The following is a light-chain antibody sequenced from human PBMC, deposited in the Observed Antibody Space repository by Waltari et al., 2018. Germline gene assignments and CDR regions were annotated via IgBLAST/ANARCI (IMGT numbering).Light chain of an antibody. CDR1: ELGNRV. V-gene: IGLV3-1*01. CDR3: QAWDRGTRGV. CDR2: QNG. J-gene: IGLJ2*01. Sequence: SYDLTQPPSVSVSPGQTASITCSGDELGNRVVGWYQQKPGQSPVLIIYQNGRRPSGIPDRFSGSNSGNTATLTISGTQAMDEADYYCQAWDRGTRGVFGGGTRLTVL.